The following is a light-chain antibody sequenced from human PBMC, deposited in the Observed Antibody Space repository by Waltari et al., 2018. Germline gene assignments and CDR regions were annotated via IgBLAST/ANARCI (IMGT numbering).Light chain of an antibody. CDR1: QSVTNK. CDR2: FSS. Sequence: EIVMTQSPATLSVSPGESASLSCRASQSVTNKLAWYQQKPGQAPRILIGFSSTRATGIPARFSGSGSGTEFTLSISNLQSEDFAVYYCQHYNNWPYTFGQGTKLEIK. J-gene: IGKJ2*01. CDR3: QHYNNWPYT. V-gene: IGKV3-15*01.